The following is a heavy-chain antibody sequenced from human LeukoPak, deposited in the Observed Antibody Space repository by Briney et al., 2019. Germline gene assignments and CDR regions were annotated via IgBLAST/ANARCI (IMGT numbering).Heavy chain of an antibody. CDR2: VSESGGST. CDR1: GITFSSYA. Sequence: GGSLRLSCAASGITFSSYAMSWVRQAPGKGLEWVSVVSESGGSTHYADSVKGRFTISRDNSKNTLYLEMNRLRAEDTAVYYCAKDTAQGYTYGTIEQDYWGQGTLVTVSS. D-gene: IGHD5-18*01. J-gene: IGHJ4*02. CDR3: AKDTAQGYTYGTIEQDY. V-gene: IGHV3-23*01.